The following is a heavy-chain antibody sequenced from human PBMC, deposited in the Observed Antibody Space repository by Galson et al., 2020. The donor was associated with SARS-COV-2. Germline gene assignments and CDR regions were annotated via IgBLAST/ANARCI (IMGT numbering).Heavy chain of an antibody. CDR2: ISYDGSNK. CDR3: AKFERRGEPWIRLWLNYYYGRDV. D-gene: IGHD5-18*01. CDR1: GFTFSSYG. V-gene: IGHV3-30*18. J-gene: IGHJ6*02. Sequence: GGSLRLSCAASGFTFSSYGMHWVRQAPGKGLEWVAVISYDGSNKYYADSVKGRFTISRDNSKNTLYLQMNSLRAEDTAVYYCAKFERRGEPWIRLWLNYYYGRDVWGQGTTVTVSS.